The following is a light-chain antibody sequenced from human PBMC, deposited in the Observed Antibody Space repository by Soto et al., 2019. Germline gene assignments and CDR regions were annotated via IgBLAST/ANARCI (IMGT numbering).Light chain of an antibody. CDR1: QSISRY. V-gene: IGKV1-5*03. Sequence: DIQMTQSPSTLSASVGDRVTITCRASQSISRYLDWYQQKPGKGPKLLIYQASSVESGVPSRFSGSGSGTEFTLTISSLQPDDFATYYCQQYNHYPLTFGGGTKVEI. J-gene: IGKJ4*01. CDR2: QAS. CDR3: QQYNHYPLT.